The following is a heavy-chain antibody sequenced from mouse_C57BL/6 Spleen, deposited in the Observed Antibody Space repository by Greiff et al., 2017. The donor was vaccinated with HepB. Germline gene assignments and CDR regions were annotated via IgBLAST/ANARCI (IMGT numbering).Heavy chain of an antibody. CDR2: IYPGDGDT. V-gene: IGHV1-82*01. J-gene: IGHJ4*01. CDR3: ARCDGNYDYYAMDY. CDR1: GYAFSSSW. D-gene: IGHD2-1*01. Sequence: QVQLQQSGPELVKPGASVKISCKASGYAFSSSWMNWVKQRPGKGLEWIGRIYPGDGDTNYNGKFKGKATLTADKSSSTAYMQRSSLTSEDSAVYFCARCDGNYDYYAMDYWGQGTSVTVSS.